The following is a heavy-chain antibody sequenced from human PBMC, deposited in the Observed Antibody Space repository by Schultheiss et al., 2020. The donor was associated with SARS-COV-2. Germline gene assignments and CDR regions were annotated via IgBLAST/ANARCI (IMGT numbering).Heavy chain of an antibody. J-gene: IGHJ4*02. CDR3: ARTYGIFDY. CDR2: IYYSGST. CDR1: GGSISSYY. Sequence: SETLSLTCTVSGGSISSYYWSWIRQPPGKGLEWIGYIYYSGSTYYNPSLKSRVTISVDTSKNQFSLKLSSVTAADTAVYYCARTYGIFDYWGQGTLVTVSS. D-gene: IGHD4-17*01. V-gene: IGHV4-59*01.